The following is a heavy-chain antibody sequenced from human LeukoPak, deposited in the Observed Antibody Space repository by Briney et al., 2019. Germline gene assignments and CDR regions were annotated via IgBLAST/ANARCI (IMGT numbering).Heavy chain of an antibody. J-gene: IGHJ4*02. Sequence: PGGSLRLSCAASGFPFSGYWMDWVRQAPGKGMEWVANTKQDGSEQYYADSVKGRFTISRDNAKNALCLQMNSLRAEDTAVYYCSRSLEYWGQGALVTVSS. CDR3: SRSLEY. CDR1: GFPFSGYW. CDR2: TKQDGSEQ. V-gene: IGHV3-7*01.